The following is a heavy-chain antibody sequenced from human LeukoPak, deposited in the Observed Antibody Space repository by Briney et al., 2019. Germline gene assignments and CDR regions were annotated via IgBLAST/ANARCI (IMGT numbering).Heavy chain of an antibody. CDR3: AKGARGGTVYYFDY. CDR2: IWYGGSNK. J-gene: IGHJ4*02. V-gene: IGHV3-30*02. Sequence: GGSLRLSCAASGFTFSSYGMHWVRQAPGKGLEWVAVIWYGGSNKYYADSVKGRFTISRDNSKNTLYLQMNSLRAEDTAVYYCAKGARGGTVYYFDYWGQGTLVTVSS. D-gene: IGHD1-14*01. CDR1: GFTFSSYG.